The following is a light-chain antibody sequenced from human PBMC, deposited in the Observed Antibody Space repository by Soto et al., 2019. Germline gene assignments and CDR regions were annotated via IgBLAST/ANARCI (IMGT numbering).Light chain of an antibody. J-gene: IGKJ4*01. CDR2: KAS. CDR1: QGILSW. V-gene: IGKV1-5*03. CDR3: QQATTFPLT. Sequence: DIQVTQSPSTLSASVGDGFAISCGASQGILSWLAWYQQKPGKVPNLLIYKASYLESGVPSRFSGSESGTEFTLTISSVQPEDFATYYCQQATTFPLTFGGGTKV.